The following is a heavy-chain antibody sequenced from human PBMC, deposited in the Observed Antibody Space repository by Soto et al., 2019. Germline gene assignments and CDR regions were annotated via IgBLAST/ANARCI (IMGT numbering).Heavy chain of an antibody. CDR1: GGTFSSYA. J-gene: IGHJ4*02. D-gene: IGHD5-18*01. Sequence: GASVKVSCKASGGTFSSYAISWVRQAPGQGLEWMGGIIPIFGTANYAQKFQGRVTITADESTSTAYMELRSLRSEDTAVYYCARTARTAMVEGTFDYWGQGTLVTVSS. V-gene: IGHV1-69*13. CDR2: IIPIFGTA. CDR3: ARTARTAMVEGTFDY.